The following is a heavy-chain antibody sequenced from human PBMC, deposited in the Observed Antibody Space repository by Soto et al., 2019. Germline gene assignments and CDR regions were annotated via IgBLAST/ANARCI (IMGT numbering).Heavy chain of an antibody. V-gene: IGHV1-2*02. CDR1: GYTFTGYY. Sequence: ASVKVSCKAPGYTFTGYYMHWVRQAPGQGLEWMGWINPNSGGTNYALKFQGRVTMTRDTSISTAYMELSRLRSDGTAVYYCARDRGYSYGYDDYYYYGMDVWGQGTTVTVSS. D-gene: IGHD5-18*01. CDR2: INPNSGGT. J-gene: IGHJ6*02. CDR3: ARDRGYSYGYDDYYYYGMDV.